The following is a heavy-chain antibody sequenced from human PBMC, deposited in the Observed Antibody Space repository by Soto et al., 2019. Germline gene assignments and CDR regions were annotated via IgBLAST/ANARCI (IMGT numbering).Heavy chain of an antibody. CDR3: AREVVQVTSIWLDP. Sequence: QVQLVQSGAEMKTPGASVKVSCKARGFTFTTNDIHWVRQAPGQRLEWMGWMNVNTDSTDSAEDFEGRPPMTWNPSISTAYMELTDLTSAATAVYYCAREVVQVTSIWLDPWGQGTYHTVSS. J-gene: IGHJ5*02. CDR2: MNVNTDST. V-gene: IGHV1-8*02. D-gene: IGHD3-10*01. CDR1: GFTFTTND.